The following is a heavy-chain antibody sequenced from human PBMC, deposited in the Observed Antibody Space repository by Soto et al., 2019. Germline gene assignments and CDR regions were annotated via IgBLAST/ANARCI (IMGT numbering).Heavy chain of an antibody. V-gene: IGHV3-48*01. Sequence: PGGSLRLSCAASGFTFRNYGMNWVLQAPGKGLGWVSYIGIGSSTKYYADSVKGRFTISRDNAKNSLYLQMNSLRAEDTAVYYCARDQLYYNDISGRPLNAFDVWGQGTMVTVSS. CDR2: IGIGSSTK. J-gene: IGHJ3*01. D-gene: IGHD3-22*01. CDR1: GFTFRNYG. CDR3: ARDQLYYNDISGRPLNAFDV.